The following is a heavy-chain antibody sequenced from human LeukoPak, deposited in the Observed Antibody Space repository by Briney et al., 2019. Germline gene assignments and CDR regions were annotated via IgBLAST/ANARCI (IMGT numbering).Heavy chain of an antibody. CDR1: GGTFSSYT. J-gene: IGHJ4*02. D-gene: IGHD3-22*01. Sequence: SVKVSCKASGGTFSSYTISWVRQAPGQGLEWMGRIIPILGIANYAQKFQGRVTITADKSTSTAYMELSSLRPEDTAVYYCARDLEGYYDSSGYRGGDYWGQGTLVTVSS. V-gene: IGHV1-69*04. CDR3: ARDLEGYYDSSGYRGGDY. CDR2: IIPILGIA.